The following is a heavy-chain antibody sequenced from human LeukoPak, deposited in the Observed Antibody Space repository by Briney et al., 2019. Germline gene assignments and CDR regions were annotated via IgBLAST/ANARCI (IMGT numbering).Heavy chain of an antibody. CDR2: ISSSSSYI. V-gene: IGHV3-21*01. J-gene: IGHJ4*02. D-gene: IGHD5-18*01. CDR3: ARVIVDTAMVSYPHFDY. Sequence: GGSLRLSCAASGFTFSSYSMNWVRQAPGEGLEWVSSISSSSSYIYYADSVKGRFTISRDNAKNSLYLQMNSLRAEDTAVYYCARVIVDTAMVSYPHFDYWGQGTLVTVSS. CDR1: GFTFSSYS.